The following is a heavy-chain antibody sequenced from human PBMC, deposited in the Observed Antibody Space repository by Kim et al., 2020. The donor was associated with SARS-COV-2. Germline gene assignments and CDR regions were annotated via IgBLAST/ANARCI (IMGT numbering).Heavy chain of an antibody. CDR3: AKQTRWWFDY. CDR1: GFTFSSYA. J-gene: IGHJ4*02. Sequence: GGSLRLSCAASGFTFSSYAMSWVRQAQGKGLEWVSVIYSGGSSTYYADSVKGRFTISRDNSKNTLYLQMNSLRAEDTAVYYCAKQTRWWFDYWGQGTLVTVSS. D-gene: IGHD2-15*01. CDR2: IYSGGSST. V-gene: IGHV3-23*03.